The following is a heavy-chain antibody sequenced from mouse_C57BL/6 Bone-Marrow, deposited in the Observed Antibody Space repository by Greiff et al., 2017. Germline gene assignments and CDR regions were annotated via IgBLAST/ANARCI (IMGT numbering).Heavy chain of an antibody. CDR2: IDPNSGGT. CDR1: GYTFTSYW. D-gene: IGHD1-1*01. CDR3: ARSLLGSSFAY. Sequence: QVQLQQPGAELVKPGASVTLSCKASGYTFTSYWMHWVKQRPGRGLEGIGRIDPNSGGTKYNEKFKSKATLTVDKPSSTAYMQLSSLTSEDSAVYYCARSLLGSSFAYWGQGTLVTVSA. V-gene: IGHV1-72*01. J-gene: IGHJ3*01.